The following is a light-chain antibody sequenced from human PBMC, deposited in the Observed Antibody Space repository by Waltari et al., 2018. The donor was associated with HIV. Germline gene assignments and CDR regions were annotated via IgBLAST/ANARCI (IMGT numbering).Light chain of an antibody. CDR1: SSHIGAVSD. Sequence: QSVLTQPPSMPGAPGQTVTIPCTGSSSHIGAVSDVHWYQPVPGKAPRLLIPSNYNWPPGGPERFSGSKSGPHAPLTLLGLQAGEEAYYFCQSFDIRLRGWVFGGGARVTVL. CDR3: QSFDIRLRGWV. CDR2: SNY. J-gene: IGLJ3*02. V-gene: IGLV1-40*01.